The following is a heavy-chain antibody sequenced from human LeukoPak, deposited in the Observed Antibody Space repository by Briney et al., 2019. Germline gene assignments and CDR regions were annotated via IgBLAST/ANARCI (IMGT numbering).Heavy chain of an antibody. Sequence: SVKVSCKASGGTFSSYAISWVRQAPGQGLECMGGIIPIFGSANYAQKFQGRVTITADESTSTAYMELSSLRSEDTAVYYCARDARGAAAADDAFDIWGQGTMVTVSS. V-gene: IGHV1-69*13. CDR3: ARDARGAAAADDAFDI. CDR2: IIPIFGSA. D-gene: IGHD6-13*01. CDR1: GGTFSSYA. J-gene: IGHJ3*02.